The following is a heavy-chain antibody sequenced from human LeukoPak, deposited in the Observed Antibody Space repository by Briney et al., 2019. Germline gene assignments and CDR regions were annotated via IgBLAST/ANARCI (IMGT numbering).Heavy chain of an antibody. V-gene: IGHV1-69*05. J-gene: IGHJ4*02. CDR2: IIPIFGTA. Sequence: SVKVSCKASGGTFSSYAISWVRQAPGQGLEWMGGIIPIFGTANYAQKFQGRVTTTTDESTSTAYMELSSLRSEDTAVYYCARDDSSGYYTQNNWGQGTLVTVSS. CDR1: GGTFSSYA. CDR3: ARDDSSGYYTQNN. D-gene: IGHD3-22*01.